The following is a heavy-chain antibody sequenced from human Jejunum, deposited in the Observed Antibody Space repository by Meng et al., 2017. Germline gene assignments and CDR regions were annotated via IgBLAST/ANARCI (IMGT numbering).Heavy chain of an antibody. Sequence: LQLQRCGPGLVRSSGARSPPCAFSGGFSSIYLWSWPRQPPGKGLEWIGEMHQSGSSNYNPSLKSRLTMSVDESKNHFSLKLNSVTAADTAVYYCARGWKYAWFNWGQGTLVTVSS. D-gene: IGHD1-7*01. V-gene: IGHV4-4*02. CDR3: ARGWKYAWFN. J-gene: IGHJ4*02. CDR2: MHQSGSS. CDR1: GGFSSIYL.